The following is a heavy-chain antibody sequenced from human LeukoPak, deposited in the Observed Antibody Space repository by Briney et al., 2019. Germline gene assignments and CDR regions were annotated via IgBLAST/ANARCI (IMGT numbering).Heavy chain of an antibody. J-gene: IGHJ3*02. V-gene: IGHV4-4*07. CDR1: GGSISNYY. Sequence: SETLSLTCTVSGGSISNYYWSWIRQPAGKGLEWLGRIYTSGSTNYNPSLKSRVTMSVDTSKNQVSLNLRSVTAADTAVYYCAKEGRGFFGDYFAFDIWGQGTMVSVAS. CDR2: IYTSGST. CDR3: AKEGRGFFGDYFAFDI. D-gene: IGHD4-17*01.